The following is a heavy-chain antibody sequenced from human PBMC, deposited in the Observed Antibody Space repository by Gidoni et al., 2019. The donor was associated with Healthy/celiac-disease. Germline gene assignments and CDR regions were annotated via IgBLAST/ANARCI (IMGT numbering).Heavy chain of an antibody. CDR1: GFTFSSYS. Sequence: EVQLVESGGGLVKPGGSLRLSCAASGFTFSSYSMNWVRQAPGKGLEWVSSISSSSSYIYYADSVKGRFTISRDNAKNSLYLQMNSLRAEDTAVYYCARDRAMVVTAIGWGQGTLVTVSS. J-gene: IGHJ4*02. CDR2: ISSSSSYI. CDR3: ARDRAMVVTAIG. V-gene: IGHV3-21*01. D-gene: IGHD2-21*02.